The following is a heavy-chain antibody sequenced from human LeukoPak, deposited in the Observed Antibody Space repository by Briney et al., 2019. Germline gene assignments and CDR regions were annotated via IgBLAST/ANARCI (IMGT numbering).Heavy chain of an antibody. J-gene: IGHJ4*02. D-gene: IGHD3-3*01. CDR2: LTSSGGST. CDR3: ARAPSEWAYYFDY. CDR1: GFRFTSYA. Sequence: GGSLRLSCAASGFRFTSYAMSWVRQAPGKGLEWVSALTSSGGSTYYADSVKGRFTISRDNSKNTLYLQMNSLRADDTAIYYCARAPSEWAYYFDYWGQGTLVTVSS. V-gene: IGHV3-23*01.